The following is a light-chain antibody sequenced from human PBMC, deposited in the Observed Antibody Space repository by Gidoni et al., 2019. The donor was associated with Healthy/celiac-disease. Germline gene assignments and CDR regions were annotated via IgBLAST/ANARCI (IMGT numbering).Light chain of an antibody. J-gene: IGKJ4*01. V-gene: IGKV3-15*01. CDR2: GAS. Sequence: VMTPSPATLSVSPGERATLPCRASQSVSSNLAWYQQKPGQAPRLLIYGASTRATGNPATDRCSGSGKEFTLTNSSPEYEEFEFCLWQQNNNWLLTFGGGTKVEIK. CDR1: QSVSSN. CDR3: QQNNNWLLT.